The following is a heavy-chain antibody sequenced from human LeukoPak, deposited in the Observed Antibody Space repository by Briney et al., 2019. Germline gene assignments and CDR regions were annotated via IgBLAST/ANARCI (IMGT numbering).Heavy chain of an antibody. V-gene: IGHV4-34*01. CDR1: GGSFSGYY. CDR2: INHSGST. J-gene: IGHJ4*02. Sequence: SETLSLTCAVYGGSFSGYYWSWIRQPPGKGLEWIGEINHSGSTNYNPSLKSRVTISVDTSKNQFSLKLSSVTAADTAVYHCARGSGYYDSSGYYYDYWGQGTLVTVSS. CDR3: ARGSGYYDSSGYYYDY. D-gene: IGHD3-22*01.